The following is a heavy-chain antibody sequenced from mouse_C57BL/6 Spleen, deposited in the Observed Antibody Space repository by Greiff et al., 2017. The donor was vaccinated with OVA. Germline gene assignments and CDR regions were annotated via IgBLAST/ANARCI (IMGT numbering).Heavy chain of an antibody. CDR1: GFTFSDYG. CDR2: ISSGSSTI. Sequence: EVQLQESGGGLVKPGGSLKLSCAASGFTFSDYGMHWVRQAPEKGLEWVAYISSGSSTIYYADTVKGRFTISRDNAKNTLFLQMTSLRSEDTAMYYCARSTIVTTRGFAYWGQGTLVTVSA. D-gene: IGHD2-5*01. V-gene: IGHV5-17*01. CDR3: ARSTIVTTRGFAY. J-gene: IGHJ3*01.